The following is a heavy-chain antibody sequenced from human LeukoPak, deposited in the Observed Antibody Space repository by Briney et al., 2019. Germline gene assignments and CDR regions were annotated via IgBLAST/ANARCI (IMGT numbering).Heavy chain of an antibody. CDR2: IYPGDSDT. J-gene: IGHJ4*02. CDR3: ARRVYDGSSSSWYFDY. D-gene: IGHD6-13*01. Sequence: GESLKISCKGSGYSFTSYWIGWVRQMPGKGLEWMGIIYPGDSDTRYSPSFQGQVTISADKSISTAYLQWSSLKASDAAMYYCARRVYDGSSSSWYFDYWGQGTLVTVSS. CDR1: GYSFTSYW. V-gene: IGHV5-51*01.